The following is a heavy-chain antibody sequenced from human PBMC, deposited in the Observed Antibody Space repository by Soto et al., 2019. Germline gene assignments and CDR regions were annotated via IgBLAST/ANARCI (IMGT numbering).Heavy chain of an antibody. J-gene: IGHJ2*01. CDR3: SHRVGYGGNGDWYFDL. CDR1: GFSLSTSGGG. V-gene: IGHV2-5*01. D-gene: IGHD4-17*01. CDR2: FYWNDDK. Sequence: QITLKESGPTLVKSTQTLTLTCTFSGFSLSTSGGGVGWMRQPPGKALEWIALFYWNDDKSYSPSLKNRLTITKDTSKTQVVLTMTNIDPVDTATYYCSHRVGYGGNGDWYFDLWGRGTLVTVSS.